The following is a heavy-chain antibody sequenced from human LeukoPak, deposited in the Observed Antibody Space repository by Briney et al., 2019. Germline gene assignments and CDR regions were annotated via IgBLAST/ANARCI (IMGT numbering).Heavy chain of an antibody. J-gene: IGHJ4*02. D-gene: IGHD3-16*01. CDR2: IRGNGET. CDR1: GLRFRSFG. Sequence: GFLRLFRGAAGLRFRSFGMSWVRQGSARGLELVSSIRGNGETFYADSVKGRFTLSSVSSRNTVYFQLNNLRVEDTAIYYCAKASWVSSTDAVRWGQGTLVTVSS. CDR3: AKASWVSSTDAVR. V-gene: IGHV3-23*01.